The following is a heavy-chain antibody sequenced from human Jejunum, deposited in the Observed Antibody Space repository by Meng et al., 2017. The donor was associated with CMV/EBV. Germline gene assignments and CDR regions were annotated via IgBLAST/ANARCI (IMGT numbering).Heavy chain of an antibody. V-gene: IGHV1-18*01. J-gene: IGHJ4*02. CDR2: ISAYNGNT. CDR1: GYTFTHYP. CDR3: ARVEVGITSGDY. D-gene: IGHD1-26*01. Sequence: QVVHSGAEVKKPGASVKVSCKASGYTFTHYPIHWVRQAPGKGLEWMGWISAYNGNTNYAQPLQGRVTMTTDTSTSTAYMELGSLRSDDTAVYYCARVEVGITSGDYWGQGTLVTVSS.